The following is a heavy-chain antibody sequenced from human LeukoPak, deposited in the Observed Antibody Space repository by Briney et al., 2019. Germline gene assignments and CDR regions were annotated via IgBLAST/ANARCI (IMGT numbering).Heavy chain of an antibody. CDR2: IYYSGST. J-gene: IGHJ3*02. CDR1: GGTISSYY. V-gene: IGHV4-59*01. CDR3: ARDYGGYNDAFDI. Sequence: SETLSLTCTVSGGTISSYYWSWIRQPPGKGLEWIGYIYYSGSTNYNPSLKSRVTISVDTSKNQFSLKLSSVTAADTAVYYCARDYGGYNDAFDIWGQGTMVTVPS. D-gene: IGHD4-23*01.